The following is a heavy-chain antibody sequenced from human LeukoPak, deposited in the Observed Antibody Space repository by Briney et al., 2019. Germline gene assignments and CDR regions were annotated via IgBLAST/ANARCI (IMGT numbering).Heavy chain of an antibody. D-gene: IGHD5-12*01. CDR3: ARHASGYRNWFDP. Sequence: GESLKISCQGSGYSFTSYWIGWVRPMPGKGLEWMGIIYPGDSDTRYSPSFQGQVTISADKSISTAYLQWSSLKASHTAMYYCARHASGYRNWFDPWGQGTLVTVSS. J-gene: IGHJ5*02. CDR2: IYPGDSDT. V-gene: IGHV5-51*01. CDR1: GYSFTSYW.